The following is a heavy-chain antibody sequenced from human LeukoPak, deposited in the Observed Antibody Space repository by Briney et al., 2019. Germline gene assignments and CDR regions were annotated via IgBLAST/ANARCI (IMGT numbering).Heavy chain of an antibody. Sequence: ASVKVSCKASGYIFTNFAMHWVRQAPGQRLEWMGWINAGNGNTKYSQEFQGRVTITADKSTSTPYMELSSLRSEDTAVYYCATDDVEMATITYAAFDIWGQGTMVTVSS. D-gene: IGHD5-24*01. CDR1: GYIFTNFA. J-gene: IGHJ3*02. V-gene: IGHV1-3*03. CDR3: ATDDVEMATITYAAFDI. CDR2: INAGNGNT.